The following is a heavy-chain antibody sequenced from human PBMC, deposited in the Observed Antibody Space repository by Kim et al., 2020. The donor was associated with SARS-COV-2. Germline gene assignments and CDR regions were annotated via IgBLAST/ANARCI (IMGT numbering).Heavy chain of an antibody. V-gene: IGHV4-59*08. CDR1: GGSISNYY. CDR2: IYSSGST. D-gene: IGHD3-22*01. J-gene: IGHJ4*02. Sequence: SETLSLTCTVSGGSISNYYWSWIRQPPGKALEWIGYIYSSGSTNYNPSLKSRVTISVDTSKNQFSLKLSSVTDADTAVYYCARQGGYDSPLAHWGQGTL. CDR3: ARQGGYDSPLAH.